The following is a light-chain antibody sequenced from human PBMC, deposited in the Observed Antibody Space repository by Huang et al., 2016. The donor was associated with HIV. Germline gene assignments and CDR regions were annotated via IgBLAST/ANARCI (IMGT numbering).Light chain of an antibody. CDR3: QQYNDWPRS. CDR2: AAS. CDR1: QNINTN. J-gene: IGKJ1*01. V-gene: IGKV3-15*01. Sequence: EIVITQSPGTLSVAPGERATLSCRASQNINTNLAWFQQKPGQAPRLLIYAASTRTADFPARFSGSGSRTEFTLTISSLQSEDIAVYYCQQYNDWPRSFGQGTKVEIK.